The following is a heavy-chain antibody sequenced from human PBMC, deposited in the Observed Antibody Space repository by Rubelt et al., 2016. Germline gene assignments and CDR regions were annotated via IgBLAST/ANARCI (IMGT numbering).Heavy chain of an antibody. V-gene: IGHV3-7*04. D-gene: IGHD6-19*01. CDR3: AMGRLNY. CDR2: ITEDESEK. CDR1: GFSFRSYW. J-gene: IGHJ4*02. Sequence: EVQLVESGGGLVQPGGSLRLSCAASGFSFRSYWMSWVRQAPGKGLEWGASITEDESEKNYVDSVKGRFTGSRDNAKNSLYRQMNSRRVEDTAVYYWAMGRLNYWGQGTLVTVSS.